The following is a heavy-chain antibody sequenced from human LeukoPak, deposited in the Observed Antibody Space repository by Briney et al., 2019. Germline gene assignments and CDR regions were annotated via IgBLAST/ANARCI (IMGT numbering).Heavy chain of an antibody. V-gene: IGHV5-51*01. Sequence: GESLKISCKGSGYRFTTYWIGWVRQMPGKGLEWMGIINPGDSDTRYSPSFQGQVTISADKSISTAYLLWSSLKASDTAMYYCARHPITRYYDSSGYSAAGPDYWGQGTLVTVSS. CDR3: ARHPITRYYDSSGYSAAGPDY. CDR2: INPGDSDT. D-gene: IGHD3-22*01. J-gene: IGHJ4*02. CDR1: GYRFTTYW.